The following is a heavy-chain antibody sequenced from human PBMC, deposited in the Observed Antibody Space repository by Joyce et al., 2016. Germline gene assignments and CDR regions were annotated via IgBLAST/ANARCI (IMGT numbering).Heavy chain of an antibody. CDR1: HYPFTSYG. Sequence: QAQLVQSGDEVRKPGASVKISCKASHYPFTSYGISEVRQAPGQGLEWMGWISTHNGDTKYSQKFQDRVTMTTETSTETAYMELRSLTSDDTAVYFCARDVNWYNYLDLWGRGALVIVST. V-gene: IGHV1-18*04. D-gene: IGHD1/OR15-1a*01. J-gene: IGHJ2*01. CDR3: ARDVNWYNYLDL. CDR2: ISTHNGDT.